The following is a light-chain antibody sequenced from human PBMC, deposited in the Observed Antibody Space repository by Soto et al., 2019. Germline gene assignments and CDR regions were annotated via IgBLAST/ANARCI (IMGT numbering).Light chain of an antibody. CDR2: DAS. J-gene: IGKJ2*02. CDR1: QDINNY. V-gene: IGKV1-33*01. CDR3: QQFDSVPCT. Sequence: DIQMTQSPSSLSASVGDRVTITCQASQDINNYLIWYQHKPGKAPKLLIYDASTLVTGVSSRFSGGGSGTHFTFTISSLQPEDIATYYCQQFDSVPCTFGQGTKLELK.